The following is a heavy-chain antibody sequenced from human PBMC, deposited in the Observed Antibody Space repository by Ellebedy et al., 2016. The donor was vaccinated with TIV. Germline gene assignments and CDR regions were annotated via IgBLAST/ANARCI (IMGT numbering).Heavy chain of an antibody. V-gene: IGHV1-8*01. J-gene: IGHJ4*02. CDR1: GYTFTSYD. D-gene: IGHD6-19*01. Sequence: ASVKVSCKASGYTFTSYDINWVRQATGQGLEWMGWVNPNSDNTGYAQKFQGRVTMTRDTSTSTVYMELSSLRSEDTAVYYCARAYSSGHDYWGQGTLVTVSS. CDR3: ARAYSSGHDY. CDR2: VNPNSDNT.